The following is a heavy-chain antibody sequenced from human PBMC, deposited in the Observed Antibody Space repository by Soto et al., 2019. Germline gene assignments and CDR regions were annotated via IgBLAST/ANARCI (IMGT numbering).Heavy chain of an antibody. CDR1: GFSVSSNY. J-gene: IGHJ4*02. CDR2: IYSGGNT. CDR3: GRGSSGSSGTLRVDY. V-gene: IGHV3-53*02. Sequence: EVRLVETGGELIQPGGSLRLSCAATGFSVSSNYMSWVRPAPGKGLEWVSVIYSGGNTYYADSVAGRFSISRDISKNTLYLQMDGLSAEDTAMYYCGRGSSGSSGTLRVDYWCQGTLGTVSS. D-gene: IGHD1-7*01.